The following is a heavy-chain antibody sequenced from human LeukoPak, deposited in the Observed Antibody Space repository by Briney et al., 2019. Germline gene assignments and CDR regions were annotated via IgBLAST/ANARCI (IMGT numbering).Heavy chain of an antibody. CDR2: IYYSGST. CDR1: GGSISSYY. CDR3: ARGGSGVSPWFDP. D-gene: IGHD2-15*01. V-gene: IGHV4-59*08. J-gene: IGHJ5*02. Sequence: SETLSLTCTVSGGSISSYYWSWIRQPPGKGLEWIGYIYYSGSTNYNPSLKSRVTISVDTSKNQFSLKLSSVTAADTAVYYCARGGSGVSPWFDPWGQGTLVTVSS.